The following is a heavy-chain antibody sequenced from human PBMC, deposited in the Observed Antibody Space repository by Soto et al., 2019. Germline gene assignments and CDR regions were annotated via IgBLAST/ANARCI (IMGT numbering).Heavy chain of an antibody. V-gene: IGHV3-30-3*01. J-gene: IGHJ4*02. Sequence: QVQLVESGGGVVQPGRSLRLSCAASGFTFSSYAMHWVRQAPGKGLEWVAVISYDGSNKYYADSVKGRFTISRDNSKNTLYMQMTSLRAEDTAVYYCASGDTAMISGLGFDYWGQGTLVTVAS. CDR3: ASGDTAMISGLGFDY. CDR1: GFTFSSYA. D-gene: IGHD5-18*01. CDR2: ISYDGSNK.